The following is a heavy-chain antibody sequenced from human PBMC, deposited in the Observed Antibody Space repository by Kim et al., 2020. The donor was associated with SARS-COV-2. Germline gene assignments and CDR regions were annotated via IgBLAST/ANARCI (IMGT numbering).Heavy chain of an antibody. J-gene: IGHJ4*02. CDR3: AKGGKGIAAGFDY. D-gene: IGHD6-13*01. Sequence: SQTLSLTCAISGDSVSSNSAAWHWLRQSPSRGLEWLGRTYYRSKWYNDYAVSVKSRITINPDTSKNQFSLQLNSVTPEDTAVYYCAKGGKGIAAGFDYWGQGTLVTVSS. CDR2: TYYRSKWYN. CDR1: GDSVSSNSAA. V-gene: IGHV6-1*01.